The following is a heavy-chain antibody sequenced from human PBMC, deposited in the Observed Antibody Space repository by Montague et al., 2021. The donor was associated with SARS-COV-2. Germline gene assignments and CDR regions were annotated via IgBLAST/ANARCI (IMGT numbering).Heavy chain of an antibody. CDR1: GASVGSSD. Sequence: SETLSLTCTVSGASVGSSDWGWTRQSPRKGLEWVGYFYSVGSTDYNPSLKSRATISRDTSKNQFSLKVRSVTAADTAVYYCARETMTADAFDIWGQGTMVTVSS. CDR2: FYSVGST. CDR3: ARETMTADAFDI. V-gene: IGHV4-59*02. J-gene: IGHJ3*02. D-gene: IGHD1-14*01.